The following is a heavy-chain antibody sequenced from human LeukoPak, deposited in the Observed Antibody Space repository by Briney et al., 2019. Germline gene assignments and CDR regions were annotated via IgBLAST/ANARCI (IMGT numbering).Heavy chain of an antibody. Sequence: GGSLRLSCAASGFTFSSYEMHWVRQAPGKGLEWVSYISSSGSTIYYADSVKGRFTISRDNAKNSLYLQMNSLRTEDTAVYYCAKDVAYTFDYWGQGTLVTVSS. J-gene: IGHJ4*02. CDR3: AKDVAYTFDY. V-gene: IGHV3-48*03. D-gene: IGHD3-16*01. CDR2: ISSSGSTI. CDR1: GFTFSSYE.